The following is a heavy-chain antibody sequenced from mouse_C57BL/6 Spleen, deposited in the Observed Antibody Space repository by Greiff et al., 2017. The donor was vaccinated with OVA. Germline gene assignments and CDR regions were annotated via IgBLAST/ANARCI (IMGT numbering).Heavy chain of an antibody. D-gene: IGHD1-1*01. CDR1: GYTFTSYW. J-gene: IGHJ2*01. CDR2: IDPSDSYT. CDR3: AKGYYGSSIDY. Sequence: QVQLQPGAELVKPGASVKLSCKASGYTFTSYWMQWVKQRPGQGLEWIGEIDPSDSYTNYNQKFKGKATLTVDTSSSTAYMQLSSLTSEDSAVYYCAKGYYGSSIDYWGQGTTLTVSS. V-gene: IGHV1-50*01.